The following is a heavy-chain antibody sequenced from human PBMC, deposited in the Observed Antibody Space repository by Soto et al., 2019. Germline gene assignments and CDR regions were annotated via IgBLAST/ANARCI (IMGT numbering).Heavy chain of an antibody. J-gene: IGHJ6*02. D-gene: IGHD3-10*01. V-gene: IGHV1-69*01. CDR1: GGTFSSYA. CDR3: ARDLTYYYGSGSYYSLYGMDV. Sequence: QVQLVQSGAEVKKPGSSVKVSCKASGGTFSSYAISWVRQAPGQGLEWMGGIIPIFGTANYAQKFQGRVTITADESTSTAYMELSSLRSEDTAVYYCARDLTYYYGSGSYYSLYGMDVWGQGTTFTVSS. CDR2: IIPIFGTA.